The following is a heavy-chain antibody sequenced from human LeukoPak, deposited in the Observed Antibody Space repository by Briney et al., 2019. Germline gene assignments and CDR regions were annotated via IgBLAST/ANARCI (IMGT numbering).Heavy chain of an antibody. CDR3: TRGLYVYDRTLTCYPRDGWFDP. J-gene: IGHJ5*02. V-gene: IGHV3-30*04. D-gene: IGHD2-8*01. CDR2: ISSDGSNT. CDR1: GFTFSSYA. Sequence: GGSLRLSCAASGFTFSSYAMHWVRQAPGKGLEWVACISSDGSNTYYADSVKGRFTISRDNAKNTLYLQMNSLRPEDTAVYYCTRGLYVYDRTLTCYPRDGWFDPWGQGTLVTVSS.